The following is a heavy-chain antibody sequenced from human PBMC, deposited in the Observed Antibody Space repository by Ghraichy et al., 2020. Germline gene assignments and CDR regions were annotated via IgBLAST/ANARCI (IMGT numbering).Heavy chain of an antibody. Sequence: LSLTCAASGFTFSSYTMTWVRHAPGKGLEWVSTISGSGRTAYYADSVKGRFTMSRDNSENTLYLQMNSLRTEDAAIYYCAKAWGYCSGGTCPPYNWFDPWGQGTLVTVSS. D-gene: IGHD2-15*01. CDR2: ISGSGRTA. V-gene: IGHV3-23*01. CDR3: AKAWGYCSGGTCPPYNWFDP. CDR1: GFTFSSYT. J-gene: IGHJ5*02.